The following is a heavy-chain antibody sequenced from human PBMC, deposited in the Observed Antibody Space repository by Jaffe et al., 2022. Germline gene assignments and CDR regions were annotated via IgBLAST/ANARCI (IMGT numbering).Heavy chain of an antibody. J-gene: IGHJ4*02. V-gene: IGHV3-23*01. CDR1: GFTFSSYA. D-gene: IGHD3-16*02. CDR2: ISGSGGST. Sequence: EVQLLESGGGLVQPGGSLRLSCAASGFTFSSYAMSWVRQAPGKGLEWVSAISGSGGSTYYADSVKGRFTISRDNSKNTLYLQMNSLRAEDTAVYYCAKDLGIWGSYRYYGYYFDYWGQGTLVTVSS. CDR3: AKDLGIWGSYRYYGYYFDY.